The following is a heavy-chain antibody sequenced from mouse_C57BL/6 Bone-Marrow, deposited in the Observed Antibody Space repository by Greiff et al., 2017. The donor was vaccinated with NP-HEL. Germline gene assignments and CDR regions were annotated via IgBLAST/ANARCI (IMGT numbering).Heavy chain of an antibody. CDR3: ARRVYYDLFAY. D-gene: IGHD2-4*01. V-gene: IGHV5-6*01. Sequence: EVQGVESGGDLVKPGGSLKLSCAASGFTFSSYGMSWVRQTPDKRLEWVATISSGGSYTYYPDSVKGRFTISRDNAKNTLYLQMSSLKSEDTAMYYCARRVYYDLFAYWGQGTLVTVSA. CDR2: ISSGGSYT. J-gene: IGHJ3*01. CDR1: GFTFSSYG.